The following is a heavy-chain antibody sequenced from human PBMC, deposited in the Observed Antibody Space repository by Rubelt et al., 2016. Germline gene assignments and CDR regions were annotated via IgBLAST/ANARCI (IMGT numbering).Heavy chain of an antibody. CDR3: ARVGRDDGY. V-gene: IGHV1-18*01. J-gene: IGHJ4*02. CDR2: SAYNGNT. D-gene: IGHD3-10*01. Sequence: SAYNGNTNYARKLQGRVTMTPDTSTRTAYMELRSLRSDDTAVYYCARVGRDDGYWGQGTLVTVSS.